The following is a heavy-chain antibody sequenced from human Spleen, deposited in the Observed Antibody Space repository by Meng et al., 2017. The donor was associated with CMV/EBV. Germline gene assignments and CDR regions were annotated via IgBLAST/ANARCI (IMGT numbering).Heavy chain of an antibody. CDR2: IRSKTDGGAT. CDR3: TTVGVRDP. CDR1: GFNVTKAW. D-gene: IGHD3-3*01. V-gene: IGHV3-15*01. J-gene: IGHJ5*02. Sequence: LSGAASGFNVTKAWMTWVRQAPGKGLEWVGRIRSKTDGGATDYAAPVKGRFTFSRDDSKNTVYLQMNNLKIEDTAVYYCTTVGVRDPWGQGTLVTVSS.